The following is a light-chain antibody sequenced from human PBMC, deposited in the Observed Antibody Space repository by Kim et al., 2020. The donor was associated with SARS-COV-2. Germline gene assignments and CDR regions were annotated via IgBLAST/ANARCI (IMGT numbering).Light chain of an antibody. V-gene: IGKV3-20*01. CDR3: PEFCSLPMYT. CDR1: QSVSSSY. Sequence: EIVMTQSPATLSLSPGERATLSCRASQSVSSSYLAWYQQKPGPAPRLLIYGATSRAPGFPDRISGRWFGTDFTLTISRLAVEDFGVYYCPEFCSLPMYTFGQENRLEI. J-gene: IGKJ2*01. CDR2: GAT.